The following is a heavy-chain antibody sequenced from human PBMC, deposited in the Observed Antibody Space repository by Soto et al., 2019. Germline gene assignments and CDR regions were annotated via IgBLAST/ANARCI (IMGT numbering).Heavy chain of an antibody. CDR1: RGSVSSQTHF. Sequence: ETLSLTCTVTRGSVSSQTHFWTWIRQPPGKGLEWIGYKYYSGISNYNPSLQSRVTISVDTSKNQFSLRLTSVTAADTAVYYCVREDMSGTYYFDDWGQGALVTVSS. J-gene: IGHJ4*02. V-gene: IGHV4-61*01. CDR2: KYYSGIS. D-gene: IGHD1-26*01. CDR3: VREDMSGTYYFDD.